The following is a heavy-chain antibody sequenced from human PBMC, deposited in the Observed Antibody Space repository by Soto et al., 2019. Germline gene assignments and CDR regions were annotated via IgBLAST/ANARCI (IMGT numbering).Heavy chain of an antibody. V-gene: IGHV1-69*12. CDR2: IVPMFAAP. D-gene: IGHD2-21*01. CDR3: ARDRVMRGNAYYYGMDV. CDR1: GGTFSSFA. Sequence: QVLLVQSGAEVKKPGSSVRVSCKTSGGTFSSFAISWVRLAPGQGLEWMGVIVPMFAAPTYAQKFQGRVYITADESTPTANMELSRLTSDDTAVYYCARDRVMRGNAYYYGMDVWGQGTTVTVSS. J-gene: IGHJ6*02.